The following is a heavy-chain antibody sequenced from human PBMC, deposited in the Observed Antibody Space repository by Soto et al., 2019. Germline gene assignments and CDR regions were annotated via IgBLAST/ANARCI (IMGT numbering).Heavy chain of an antibody. D-gene: IGHD1-20*01. V-gene: IGHV4-30-2*01. CDR3: ASTGLNWNDVHY. Sequence: QLQLQESGSGLVKPSQTLSLTCAVSGGSISSGGYSWSWIRQPPGKGLEWIGYIYHSGSTYYNPSLMSRVTISVDRSKNQFSLKLSSVTAADTAVYYCASTGLNWNDVHYWGQGTLVTVSS. CDR1: GGSISSGGYS. J-gene: IGHJ4*02. CDR2: IYHSGST.